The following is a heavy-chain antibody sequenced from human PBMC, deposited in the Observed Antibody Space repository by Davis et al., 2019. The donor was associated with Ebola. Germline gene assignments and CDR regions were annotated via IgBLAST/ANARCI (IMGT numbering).Heavy chain of an antibody. CDR3: ARTVGYCTNGVCYGGYYFDY. V-gene: IGHV1-46*01. J-gene: IGHJ4*02. CDR1: GYTFTSYY. CDR2: ITPSGGST. D-gene: IGHD2-8*01. Sequence: ASVKVSCKASGYTFTSYYMHWVRQAPGQGLEWMGIITPSGGSTSYAQKFQGRVTMTRDTSTSTVYMELSSLRSEDTAVYYCARTVGYCTNGVCYGGYYFDYWGQGTLVTVSS.